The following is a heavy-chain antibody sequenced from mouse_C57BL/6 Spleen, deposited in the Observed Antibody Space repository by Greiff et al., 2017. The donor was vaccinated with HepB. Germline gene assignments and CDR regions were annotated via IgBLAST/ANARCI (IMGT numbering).Heavy chain of an antibody. V-gene: IGHV1-19*01. CDR3: ARSGYYGSQAWFAY. CDR1: GYTFTDYY. Sequence: EVHLVESGPVLVKPGASVKMSCKASGYTFTDYYMNWVKQSHGKSLEWIGVINPYNGGTSYNQKFKGKATLTVDKSSSTAYMELNSLTSEDSAVYYCARSGYYGSQAWFAYWGQGTLVTVSA. CDR2: INPYNGGT. J-gene: IGHJ3*01. D-gene: IGHD1-1*01.